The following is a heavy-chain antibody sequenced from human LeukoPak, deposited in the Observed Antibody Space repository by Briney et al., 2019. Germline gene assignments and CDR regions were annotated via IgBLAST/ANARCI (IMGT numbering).Heavy chain of an antibody. D-gene: IGHD2-15*01. CDR1: GFTFSSYS. V-gene: IGHV3-53*01. Sequence: GGSLRLSCAASGFTFSSYSMNWVRQAPGKGLEWVSFYSDNTHYSDSVKGRFTISRDNSKNTLYLQMNSLRAEDTAVYYCARRAGSYSHSYDYWGQGTLVAVSS. CDR3: ARRAGSYSHSYDY. J-gene: IGHJ4*02. CDR2: YSDNT.